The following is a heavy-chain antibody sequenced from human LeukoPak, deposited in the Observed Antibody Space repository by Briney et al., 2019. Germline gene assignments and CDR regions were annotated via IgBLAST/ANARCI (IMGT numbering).Heavy chain of an antibody. Sequence: SETLSLTCTVSGGSISSSSYYWGWIRQPPGKGLEWIGSIYYSGSTYYNPSLKSRVTISVDTSKNQFSLKLSSVTAADTAVYYCARDRPVWYSGYDWGFDYWGQGTLVTVSS. D-gene: IGHD5-12*01. CDR2: IYYSGST. V-gene: IGHV4-39*07. J-gene: IGHJ4*02. CDR3: ARDRPVWYSGYDWGFDY. CDR1: GGSISSSSYY.